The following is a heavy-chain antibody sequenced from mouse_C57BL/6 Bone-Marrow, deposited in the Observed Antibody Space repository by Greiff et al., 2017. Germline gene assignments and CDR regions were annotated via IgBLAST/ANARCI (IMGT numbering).Heavy chain of an antibody. CDR2: ISDGGSYT. CDR1: GFTFSSYA. V-gene: IGHV5-4*01. CDR3: ARPFYYSSSYGGMDY. D-gene: IGHD1-1*01. Sequence: EVQLVESGGGLVKPGGSLKLSCAASGFTFSSYAMSWVRQTPEKRLEWVATISDGGSYTYYPDNVKGRFTISRDNAKNNLYLQMSHLKSEDTAMYYCARPFYYSSSYGGMDYWGQGTSVTVSS. J-gene: IGHJ4*01.